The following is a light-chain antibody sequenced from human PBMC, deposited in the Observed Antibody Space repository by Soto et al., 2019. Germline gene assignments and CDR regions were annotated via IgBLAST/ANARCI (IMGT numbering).Light chain of an antibody. V-gene: IGKV1-39*01. CDR3: NQSYSPPVA. J-gene: IGKJ1*01. CDR1: QSISSY. CDR2: AAS. Sequence: DIQMTQSPSSLSASVGDRVTITCRASQSISSYLNWYQQKPGKAPKLLIYAASSLQSGVPSRFSGSGSGTDFTPPISSLQLEDLAPNYFNQSYSPPVAFGXGTKVNIK.